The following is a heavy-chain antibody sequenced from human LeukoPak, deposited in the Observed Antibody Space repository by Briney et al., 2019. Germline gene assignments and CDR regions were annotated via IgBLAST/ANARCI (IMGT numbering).Heavy chain of an antibody. V-gene: IGHV3-20*04. D-gene: IGHD1-26*01. Sequence: GGSLRLSCAASGFTFGNYGMSWVRQAPGKGLEWVSGINWNGGSTGYADSVEGRFTISRDNAKNSLYLQMNSLRPEDTALYYCAKDAGGYYYYYMGVWGKGTTVTISS. J-gene: IGHJ6*03. CDR2: INWNGGST. CDR3: AKDAGGYYYYYMGV. CDR1: GFTFGNYG.